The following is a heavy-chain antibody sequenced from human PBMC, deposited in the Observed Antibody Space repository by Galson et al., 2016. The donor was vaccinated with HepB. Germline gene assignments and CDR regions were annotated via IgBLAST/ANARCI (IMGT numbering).Heavy chain of an antibody. CDR1: GFSLSTSGMR. Sequence: PALVKPTQTLTLTCTFSGFSLSTSGMRMNWVRQPPGKALEWLARIDWNDNKFYNASLKTRLTISKDTSKNRVVLTMTNMDPVDTATYYCARIAAAGPYYFGMDVCGQGTTVTVS. CDR2: IDWNDNK. J-gene: IGHJ6*02. CDR3: ARIAAAGPYYFGMDV. D-gene: IGHD6-13*01. V-gene: IGHV2-70*04.